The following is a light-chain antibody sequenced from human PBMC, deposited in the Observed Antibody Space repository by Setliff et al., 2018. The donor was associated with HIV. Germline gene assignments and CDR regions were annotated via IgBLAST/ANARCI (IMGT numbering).Light chain of an antibody. CDR1: SSDVGGYNY. J-gene: IGLJ1*01. V-gene: IGLV2-14*03. CDR2: DVS. CDR3: SSYTSSITFYV. Sequence: ALTQPASVSGSPGQSITISCTGTSSDVGGYNYVSWYQQHPGKAPKLMIYDVSDRPSGVSNRFSGSKSGNTASLTISGLQAEDEADYYCSSYTSSITFYVFGTGTKVTVL.